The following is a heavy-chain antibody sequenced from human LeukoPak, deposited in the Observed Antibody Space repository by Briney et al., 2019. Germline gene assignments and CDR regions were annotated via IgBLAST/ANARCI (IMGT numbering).Heavy chain of an antibody. D-gene: IGHD3-16*02. V-gene: IGHV4-39*07. CDR2: IYYSGST. CDR3: VIVDDPGLDNAFDI. Sequence: SETLSLTCTVSGGSISSSSYYWGWIRQPPGKGLEWIGSIYYSGSTYYNPSLKSRVTISVDTSKNQFSLKLSSVTAADTAVYYCVIVDDPGLDNAFDIWGQGTMVTVSS. CDR1: GGSISSSSYY. J-gene: IGHJ3*02.